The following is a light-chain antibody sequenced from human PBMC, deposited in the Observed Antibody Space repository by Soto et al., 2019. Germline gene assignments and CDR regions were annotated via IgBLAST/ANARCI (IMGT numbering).Light chain of an antibody. CDR2: RTS. CDR3: QQYHDWVT. J-gene: IGKJ4*01. Sequence: EIVLTQSPRTLSLSPGERATLSCRASQSVSSSYLAWYQQKPGQAPRLLIYRTSNRATGIPDRFSGSGSGTEFTLTISYLRPEDSAVYFCQQYHDWVTFGGGTKVDI. V-gene: IGKV3-20*01. CDR1: QSVSSSY.